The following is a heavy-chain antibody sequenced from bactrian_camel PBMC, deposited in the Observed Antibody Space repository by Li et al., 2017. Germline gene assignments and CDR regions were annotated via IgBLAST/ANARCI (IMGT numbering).Heavy chain of an antibody. J-gene: IGHJ4*01. D-gene: IGHD5*01. CDR1: GYIFSTCG. CDR2: IGSDGTT. Sequence: QLVESGGGSVHAGGSLTISCKLPGYIFSTCGVAWSRQVPGKERELVASIGSDGTTYYADSVKGRFSVSRDNVRYTVPLRMSNLQTADTATYFCSPAKIKTCIGGPCRCWGGNTDFTNWGQGTQVTVS. V-gene: IGHV3S9*01. CDR3: SPAKIKTCIGGPCRCWGGNTDFTN.